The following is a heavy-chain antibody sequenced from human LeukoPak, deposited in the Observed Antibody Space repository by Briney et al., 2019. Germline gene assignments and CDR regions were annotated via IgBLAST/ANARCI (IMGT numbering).Heavy chain of an antibody. V-gene: IGHV1-18*01. CDR2: ISAYNGNT. CDR3: ARNRGPQLWPSGPSFDY. Sequence: GASVKVSCKASGYTFTSYGISWVRQAPGQGLEWMGWISAYNGNTNYAQKLQGRVTMTTDTSTSTAYMELRSLRSDDTAVYYCARNRGPQLWPSGPSFDYGAKEPLVTVP. D-gene: IGHD5-18*01. J-gene: IGHJ4*01. CDR1: GYTFTSYG.